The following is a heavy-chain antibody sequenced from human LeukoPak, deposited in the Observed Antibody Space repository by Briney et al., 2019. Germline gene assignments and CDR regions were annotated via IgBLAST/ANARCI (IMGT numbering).Heavy chain of an antibody. CDR1: GGSISSSSYY. D-gene: IGHD2-21*02. J-gene: IGHJ3*02. V-gene: IGHV4-39*07. CDR2: IYYSGSP. Sequence: KPSQTLSLTCTVSGGSISSSSYYWGWIRQPPGKGLEWIGSIYYSGSPYYYNPSLKSRVTISVDTSKSRFSLKLSSVTAADTAVYYCARSLAYAYCGGDCQGAFDIWGQGTMVTVSS. CDR3: ARSLAYAYCGGDCQGAFDI.